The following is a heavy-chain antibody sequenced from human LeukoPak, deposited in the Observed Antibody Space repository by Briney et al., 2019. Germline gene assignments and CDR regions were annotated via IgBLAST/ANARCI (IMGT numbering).Heavy chain of an antibody. CDR2: ILSDSGTTI. D-gene: IGHD1-14*01. CDR1: GFTFSSYT. Sequence: AESLRLSCATSGFTFSSYTLNWVRQAPGKGLEWISSILSDSGTTIHYADSVKGRFTISRDNAKHSLYLQMNSRRVEDAAVYYCVRGTSHPVWGQGTTVTVSS. CDR3: VRGTSHPV. J-gene: IGHJ3*01. V-gene: IGHV3-48*04.